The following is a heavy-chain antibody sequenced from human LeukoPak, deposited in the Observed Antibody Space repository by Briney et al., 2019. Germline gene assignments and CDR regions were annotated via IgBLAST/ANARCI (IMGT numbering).Heavy chain of an antibody. CDR2: IYYSGST. V-gene: IGHV4-59*01. CDR1: GVSISSFY. D-gene: IGHD1-26*01. CDR3: ARAGYGVGDTAHHYFDY. Sequence: SETLSLTCTVSGVSISSFYWSWIRQPPRKGLECIGYIYYSGSTNYNPSLKSRVTMSVDTSKNQFSLKLSSVTAADTAVYYCARAGYGVGDTAHHYFDYWGQGTLVTVSS. J-gene: IGHJ4*02.